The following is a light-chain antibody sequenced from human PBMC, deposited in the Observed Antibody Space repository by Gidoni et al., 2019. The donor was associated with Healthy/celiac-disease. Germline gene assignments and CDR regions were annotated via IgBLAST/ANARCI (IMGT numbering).Light chain of an antibody. CDR2: DAS. CDR3: QQYDNLPFT. V-gene: IGKV1-33*01. Sequence: DIQMNQSPSSLSASVGDRVTITCQASQDISNYLNWYQQKPGKATKLLIYDASNLETGVPSRFSGSGSGTDFTFTISSLQPEDIATYYCQQYDNLPFTFGHGTKVDIK. CDR1: QDISNY. J-gene: IGKJ3*01.